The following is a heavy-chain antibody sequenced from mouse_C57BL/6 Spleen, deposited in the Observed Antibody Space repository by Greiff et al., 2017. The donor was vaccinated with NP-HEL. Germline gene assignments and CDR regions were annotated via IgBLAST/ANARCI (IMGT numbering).Heavy chain of an antibody. V-gene: IGHV5-17*01. CDR2: ISSGSSTI. J-gene: IGHJ2*01. CDR1: GFTFSDYG. D-gene: IGHD1-1*01. CDR3: ARGVTTVVEGDYFDY. Sequence: EVKLMESGGGLVKPGGSLKLSCAASGFTFSDYGMHWVRQAPEKGLEWVAYISSGSSTIYYAGTVKGRFTMSRDNAKNTLFLQMTSRRSEDTAMYSCARGVTTVVEGDYFDYWGQGTTLTVSS.